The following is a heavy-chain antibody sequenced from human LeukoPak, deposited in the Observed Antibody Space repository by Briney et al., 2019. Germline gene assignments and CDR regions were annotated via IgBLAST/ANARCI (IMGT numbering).Heavy chain of an antibody. Sequence: GASVKVSCKASGGTFSSYAISWVRQAPGQGLEWMGGIIPIFGTANYAQKFQGRVTITADESTSTAYMELSSLRSEDTAAYYCARNPIAAAGIEWFDPWGQGTLVTVSS. D-gene: IGHD6-13*01. CDR2: IIPIFGTA. J-gene: IGHJ5*02. CDR3: ARNPIAAAGIEWFDP. V-gene: IGHV1-69*13. CDR1: GGTFSSYA.